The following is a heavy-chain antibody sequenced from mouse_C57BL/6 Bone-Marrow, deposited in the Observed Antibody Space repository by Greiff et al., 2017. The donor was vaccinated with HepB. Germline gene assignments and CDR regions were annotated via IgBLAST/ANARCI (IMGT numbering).Heavy chain of an antibody. D-gene: IGHD2-1*01. CDR2: IDPYDSYT. Sequence: QVHVKQPGAELVRPGTSVKLSCKASGYTFTSYWMHWVKQRPGQGLEWIGVIDPYDSYTNYNQKFKGKATLTVDTSSSTAYMQLSSLTSGDSAVYYCASRIYDGNWDYAMDYGGQGTSVAVSS. CDR3: ASRIYDGNWDYAMDY. J-gene: IGHJ4*01. CDR1: GYTFTSYW. V-gene: IGHV1-59*01.